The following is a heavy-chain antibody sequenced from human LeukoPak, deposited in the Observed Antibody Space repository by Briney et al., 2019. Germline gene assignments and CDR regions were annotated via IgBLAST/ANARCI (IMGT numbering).Heavy chain of an antibody. CDR2: INPYSGGT. CDR3: ARGKNIVVVPAMYYYYYMDV. CDR1: GYTFTGHY. Sequence: ASVKVSCKASGYTFTGHYMHWVRQAPGQGLEWMGWINPYSGGTHYALIFQGRVTMTRNTSISTAYMELSSLRSEDTAVYYCARGKNIVVVPAMYYYYYMDVWGKGTTVTISS. J-gene: IGHJ6*03. V-gene: IGHV1-2*02. D-gene: IGHD2-2*01.